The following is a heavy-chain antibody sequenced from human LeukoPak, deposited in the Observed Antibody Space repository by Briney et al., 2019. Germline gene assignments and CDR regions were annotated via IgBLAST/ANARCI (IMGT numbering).Heavy chain of an antibody. CDR3: ARGMKGLRYFDWHSDY. CDR2: IHTSGNT. Sequence: SETLSLTCTVSGGSISSGSYCWGWIRQPAGKGLEWIGHIHTSGNTNYNPSLKSRVTISVDTSKNQFSLKLSSVTAADTAVYYCARGMKGLRYFDWHSDYWGQRTLVTVSS. D-gene: IGHD3-9*01. CDR1: GGSISSGSYC. V-gene: IGHV4-61*09. J-gene: IGHJ4*02.